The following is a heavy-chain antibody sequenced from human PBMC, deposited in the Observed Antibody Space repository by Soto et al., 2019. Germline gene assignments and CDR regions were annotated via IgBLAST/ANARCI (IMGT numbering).Heavy chain of an antibody. D-gene: IGHD3-22*01. V-gene: IGHV4-31*03. J-gene: IGHJ4*02. CDR3: ATNHDDISGRTPLLFDS. CDR1: GDSIGTGGYY. Sequence: QVQLQESGPGLVKPSQTLSLTCTVSGDSIGTGGYYWDWLRQHPGKGPEWIGYIHYSGSTYYNPSLKSRLTISLDTSKNQFSLHLSSVTAADTAVYYCATNHDDISGRTPLLFDSWGQGTLVTVSS. CDR2: IHYSGST.